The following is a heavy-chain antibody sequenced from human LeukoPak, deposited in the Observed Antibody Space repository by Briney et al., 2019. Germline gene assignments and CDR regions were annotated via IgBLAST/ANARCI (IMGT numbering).Heavy chain of an antibody. Sequence: SQTLSLTCTVSGGSISSGSYYWSWIRQPAGKGLEWIGRIYTSGSTNYNPSLKSRVTMSVDTSKNQFSLKLSSVTAADTAVYYCARDTRQGSSWYPSWFDPWGQGTLVTVSS. CDR1: GGSISSGSYY. J-gene: IGHJ5*02. CDR2: IYTSGST. CDR3: ARDTRQGSSWYPSWFDP. D-gene: IGHD6-13*01. V-gene: IGHV4-61*02.